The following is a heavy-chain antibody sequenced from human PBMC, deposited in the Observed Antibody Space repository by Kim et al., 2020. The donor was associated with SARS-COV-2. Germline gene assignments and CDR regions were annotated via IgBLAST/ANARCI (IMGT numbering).Heavy chain of an antibody. Sequence: ASVKVYCKASGYTFTSYAMHWVRQAPGQRLEWMGWINAGKGNTKYSQKFQGRVTITRDTSASTAYMELSSLRSEDTAVYYCARDRRGAAAGRGNNWFDPWGQGTLVTVSS. CDR2: INAGKGNT. CDR1: GYTFTSYA. CDR3: ARDRRGAAAGRGNNWFDP. V-gene: IGHV1-3*01. D-gene: IGHD6-13*01. J-gene: IGHJ5*02.